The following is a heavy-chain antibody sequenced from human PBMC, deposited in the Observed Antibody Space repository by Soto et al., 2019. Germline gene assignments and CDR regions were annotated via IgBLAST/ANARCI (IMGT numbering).Heavy chain of an antibody. Sequence: ASVKVSCKASGGTFSSYAISWVRQAPGQGLEWMGGIIPIFGTANYAQKFQGRVTITADESTSTAYMELSSLRSEDTAVYYCARRGMATIMPFDYWGQGTLVTVSS. CDR2: IIPIFGTA. D-gene: IGHD5-12*01. V-gene: IGHV1-69*13. J-gene: IGHJ4*02. CDR1: GGTFSSYA. CDR3: ARRGMATIMPFDY.